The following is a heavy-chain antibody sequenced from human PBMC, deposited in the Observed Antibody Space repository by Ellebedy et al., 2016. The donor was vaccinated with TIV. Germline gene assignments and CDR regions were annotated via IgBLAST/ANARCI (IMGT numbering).Heavy chain of an antibody. V-gene: IGHV1-18*04. CDR2: ISAGNGKT. CDR1: GYTFTSYG. Sequence: ASVKVSCKASGYTFTSYGISWVRQAPGQGLEWMGWISAGNGKTYYAQKFQGRVTMTTDTSTSTAYMELRSLRSDDTAVYYCAREEGYTSSWYGDYWGQGTLVTVTS. D-gene: IGHD6-13*01. J-gene: IGHJ4*02. CDR3: AREEGYTSSWYGDY.